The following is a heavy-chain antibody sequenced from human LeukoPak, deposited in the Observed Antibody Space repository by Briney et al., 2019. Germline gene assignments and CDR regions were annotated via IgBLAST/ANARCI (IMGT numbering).Heavy chain of an antibody. V-gene: IGHV3-7*01. Sequence: GGSLRLSCAASAFTLRSYWVEWVRQAPGKGLEWVANIKQDGSEKYYVDSVKGRFTISRDNARNSVYLQMNSLRAEDTAVYYCTRDAGGYNNLYYMDVWGKGTTVIVSS. J-gene: IGHJ6*03. CDR2: IKQDGSEK. D-gene: IGHD1-14*01. CDR3: TRDAGGYNNLYYMDV. CDR1: AFTLRSYW.